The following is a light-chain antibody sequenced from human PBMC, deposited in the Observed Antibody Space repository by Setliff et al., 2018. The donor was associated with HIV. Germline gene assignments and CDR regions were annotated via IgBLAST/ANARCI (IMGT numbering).Light chain of an antibody. CDR1: QSVSSY. CDR3: QQRSNWPPLFT. Sequence: EIVLTQSPATLSLSPGERATLSCRASQSVSSYLAWYQQKPGQAPRLLIYDASNRPTDIPARFSGSESGTDFTLAISSLEPEDFAVYYCQQRSNWPPLFTCGPGTKVDIK. J-gene: IGKJ3*01. V-gene: IGKV3-11*01. CDR2: DAS.